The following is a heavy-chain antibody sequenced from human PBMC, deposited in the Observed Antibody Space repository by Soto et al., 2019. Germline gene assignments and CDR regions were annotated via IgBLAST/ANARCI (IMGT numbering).Heavy chain of an antibody. Sequence: PRAAPRLSCAPPGPTFSTYALSWFRQAPGKGLQRVSAISGSCRSTYCSDPVRGRFTTSRDNSKNTLYLRMNSLSAEDTAVYYCAKQRGPGDYWGQGILVT. CDR1: GPTFSTYA. CDR3: AKQRGPGDY. V-gene: IGHV3-23*01. J-gene: IGHJ4*02. CDR2: ISGSCRST.